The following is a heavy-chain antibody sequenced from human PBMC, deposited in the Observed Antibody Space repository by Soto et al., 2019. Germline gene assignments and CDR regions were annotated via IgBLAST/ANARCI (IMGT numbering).Heavy chain of an antibody. J-gene: IGHJ3*02. CDR3: ARTELFDI. CDR1: GFIFTSYW. CDR2: IKHDGSEK. D-gene: IGHD1-26*01. V-gene: IGHV3-7*01. Sequence: HPGGSLRLSCAASGFIFTSYWMSWVRQAPGKGLEWVANIKHDGSEKYYVDSVKGRFTISRDNAKNSLYLQMNSLRAEDTAVYYCARTELFDIWGQGTMVTVSS.